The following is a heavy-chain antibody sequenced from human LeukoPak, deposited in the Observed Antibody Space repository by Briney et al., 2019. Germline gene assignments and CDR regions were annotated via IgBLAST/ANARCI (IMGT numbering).Heavy chain of an antibody. J-gene: IGHJ4*02. D-gene: IGHD5-12*01. CDR3: ARGILEYSGYDY. V-gene: IGHV3-33*03. Sequence: GGSLRLSCAASGLTFSSYGMHWVRQAPGKGLEGVGVIWYDGSNKYYADSVKGRFTISRDNSKNTLYLQMNSLRAEDTAVYYCARGILEYSGYDYWGQGTRVIVSS. CDR2: IWYDGSNK. CDR1: GLTFSSYG.